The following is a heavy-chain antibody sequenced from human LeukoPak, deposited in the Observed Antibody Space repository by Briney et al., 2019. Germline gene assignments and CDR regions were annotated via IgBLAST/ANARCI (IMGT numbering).Heavy chain of an antibody. CDR2: IRYGGSNK. CDR1: GFTFSRYG. V-gene: IGHV3-30*02. CDR3: ARPARLYCSGGSCYAGYYGRDV. D-gene: IGHD2-15*01. J-gene: IGHJ6*02. Sequence: GGSLRLSCAASGFTFSRYGMHWVRQAPGKGLEWVAFIRYGGSNKYYADSVKGRFTISRDNSKNTLYLQMNSLRAEDTDVYYCARPARLYCSGGSCYAGYYGRDVWGQGTTVTVSS.